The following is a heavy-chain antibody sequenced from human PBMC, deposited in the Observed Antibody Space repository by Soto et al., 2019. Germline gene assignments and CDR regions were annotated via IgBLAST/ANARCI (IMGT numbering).Heavy chain of an antibody. CDR1: GFTFSSYA. CDR3: AVGITIFGVVSF. J-gene: IGHJ4*02. D-gene: IGHD3-3*01. Sequence: PGGSLRLSCAASGFTFSSYAMSWVRQAPGKGLEWVSAISGSGGSTYYADSVKGRFTISRDNSKNTLHLQMNSLRAEDTAVYYCAVGITIFGVVSFWGQGTLVTVSS. CDR2: ISGSGGST. V-gene: IGHV3-23*01.